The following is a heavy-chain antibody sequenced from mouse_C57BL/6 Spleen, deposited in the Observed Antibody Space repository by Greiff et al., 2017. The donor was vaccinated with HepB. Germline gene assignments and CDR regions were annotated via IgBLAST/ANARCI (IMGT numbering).Heavy chain of an antibody. J-gene: IGHJ4*01. CDR1: GFTFSSYA. V-gene: IGHV5-9-1*02. Sequence: EVNVVESGEGLVKPGGSLKLSCAASGFTFSSYAMSWVRQTPEKRLEWVAYVSSGGDCIYYADTVKGRFTISRDNARNTLYLQMSSLKSEDTAMYYCTRGRYGNYDYAKDYWGQGTSVTVSS. CDR2: VSSGGDCI. CDR3: TRGRYGNYDYAKDY. D-gene: IGHD2-1*01.